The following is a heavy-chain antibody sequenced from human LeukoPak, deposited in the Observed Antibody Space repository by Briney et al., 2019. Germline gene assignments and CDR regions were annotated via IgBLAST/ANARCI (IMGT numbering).Heavy chain of an antibody. D-gene: IGHD3-9*01. CDR2: IDPSDSYT. Sequence: GESLKISCKGSGYSFTSYWITWVRQMPGKGLEWMGRIDPSDSYTNYSPSFQGHVTISADKSISTAYLQWSSLKASDTAIYYCARHENIFSTFDMWGQGRMVTVSS. CDR3: ARHENIFSTFDM. J-gene: IGHJ3*02. CDR1: GYSFTSYW. V-gene: IGHV5-10-1*01.